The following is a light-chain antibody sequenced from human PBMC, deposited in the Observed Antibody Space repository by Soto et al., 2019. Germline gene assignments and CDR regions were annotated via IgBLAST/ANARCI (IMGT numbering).Light chain of an antibody. Sequence: DVVMTQSPLSLPVTLGQPASISCRSSQSLVYSDGNTSLNWFQQSPGQSPRRLIYKVSNRDSGVPDRFSGSGSGTDFTLKISRVEAEDVGVYYCMQGTHWPLTFGGGTKVEIK. CDR2: KVS. V-gene: IGKV2-30*01. CDR3: MQGTHWPLT. CDR1: QSLVYSDGNTS. J-gene: IGKJ4*01.